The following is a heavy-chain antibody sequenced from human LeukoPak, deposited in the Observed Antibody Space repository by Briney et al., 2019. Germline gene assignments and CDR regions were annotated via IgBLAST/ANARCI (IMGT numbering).Heavy chain of an antibody. V-gene: IGHV3-30-3*01. CDR3: ARDRVDDSSGYYTSMLDAFDI. J-gene: IGHJ3*02. CDR2: ISYDGSNK. CDR1: GFTFSSYA. D-gene: IGHD3-22*01. Sequence: GRSLRLSCAASGFTFSSYAMHWVRQAPGKGLEWVAVISYDGSNKYYADYVKGRFTISRDNSKNTLYLQMNSLRAEDTAVYYCARDRVDDSSGYYTSMLDAFDIWGQGTMVTVSS.